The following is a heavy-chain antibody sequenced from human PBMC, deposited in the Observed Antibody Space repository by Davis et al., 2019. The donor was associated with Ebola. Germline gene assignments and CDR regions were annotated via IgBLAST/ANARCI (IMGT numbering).Heavy chain of an antibody. D-gene: IGHD2-2*01. Sequence: SGPTLAKPTQTLTLTCTFSGFSLSTSGVGVGWIRQPPGKALEWLALIYWDDDKRYSPSLKSRLTIMKDTSKNQVVLIMTNMDPVDTATYYCARNLNHCSSTSCYGGAFDIWGQGTMVTVSS. CDR3: ARNLNHCSSTSCYGGAFDI. J-gene: IGHJ3*02. CDR2: IYWDDDK. CDR1: GFSLSTSGVG. V-gene: IGHV2-5*02.